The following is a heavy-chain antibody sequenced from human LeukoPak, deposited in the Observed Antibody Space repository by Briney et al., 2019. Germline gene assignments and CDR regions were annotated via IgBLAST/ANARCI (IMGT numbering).Heavy chain of an antibody. CDR2: IRYDGSNK. D-gene: IGHD6-13*01. Sequence: GGSLRLSCAASGFTFSSYGMHWVRQAPGKGLEGVAFIRYDGSNKYYADSVKGRFTISRDNSKNTLYLQMNSLRAEDTAVYYCAKDWDFPAAGSFDYWGQGTLVTVSS. CDR1: GFTFSSYG. J-gene: IGHJ4*02. CDR3: AKDWDFPAAGSFDY. V-gene: IGHV3-30*02.